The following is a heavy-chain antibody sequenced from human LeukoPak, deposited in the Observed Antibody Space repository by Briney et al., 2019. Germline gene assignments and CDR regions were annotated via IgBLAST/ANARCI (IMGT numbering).Heavy chain of an antibody. V-gene: IGHV1-8*01. CDR2: MNPNSGNT. Sequence: ASVKVSCKASGHTFTSYDINWVRQATGQGLEWMGWMNPNSGNTGYAQKFQGRVTMTRNTSRSTAYMELSSLISEDTAVYYCASSITMVRGVLYYGMDLWGQGPRVSVSS. J-gene: IGHJ6*01. CDR3: ASSITMVRGVLYYGMDL. CDR1: GHTFTSYD. D-gene: IGHD3-10*01.